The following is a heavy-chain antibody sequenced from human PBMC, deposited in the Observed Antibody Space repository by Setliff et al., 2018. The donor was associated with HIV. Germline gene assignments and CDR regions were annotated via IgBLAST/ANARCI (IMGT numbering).Heavy chain of an antibody. D-gene: IGHD3-9*01. Sequence: SETLSLTCTVSGGSIASSTHYWAWIRQPPGKGLEWIGSVYYNGATDHNPSLKSRVTISVDTSNQQFSLKLSSVTAADTAVYYCAIHEGYNDFLTGYFRYKWYDPWGQGTLVTVSS. V-gene: IGHV4-39*01. J-gene: IGHJ5*02. CDR3: AIHEGYNDFLTGYFRYKWYDP. CDR2: VYYNGAT. CDR1: GGSIASSTHY.